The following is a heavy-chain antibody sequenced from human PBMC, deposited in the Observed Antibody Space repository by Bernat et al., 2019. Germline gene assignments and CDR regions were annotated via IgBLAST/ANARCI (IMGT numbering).Heavy chain of an antibody. J-gene: IGHJ3*02. CDR3: ARARQQLVLDAFDI. V-gene: IGHV3-23*01. CDR2: ISGGDANT. D-gene: IGHD6-13*01. Sequence: EVQLLESGGGLVQPGGSLRLSCAASGFTFSSYAMSWVRQAPGKGLEWVSGISGGDANTYYADSVKGRVTVSRDNSRNTLYLQMNSLRAEDTAVYYCARARQQLVLDAFDIWGQGTMVTVSS. CDR1: GFTFSSYA.